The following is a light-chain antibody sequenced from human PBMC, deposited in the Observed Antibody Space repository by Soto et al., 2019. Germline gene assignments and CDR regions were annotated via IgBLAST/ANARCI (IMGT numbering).Light chain of an antibody. V-gene: IGLV2-14*03. CDR3: SSYTSSSVI. J-gene: IGLJ2*01. CDR1: SSDVGGYNY. Sequence: QSVLTQPASVSGSPGQSITISCTGISSDVGGYNYVSWYQQRPGKVPKLIIYDVTNRPSGVSNRFSGSKSGSTASLTISGLQAEDEADYYCSSYTSSSVIFGGGTKLTVL. CDR2: DVT.